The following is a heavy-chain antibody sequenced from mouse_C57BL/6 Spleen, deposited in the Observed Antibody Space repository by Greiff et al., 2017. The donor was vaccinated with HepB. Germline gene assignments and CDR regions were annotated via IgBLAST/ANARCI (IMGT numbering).Heavy chain of an antibody. V-gene: IGHV5-17*01. CDR2: ISSGSSTI. Sequence: EVKVVESGGGLVKPGGSLKLSCAASGFTFSDYGMHWVRQAPEKGLEWVAYISSGSSTIYYADTVKGRFTISRDNAKNTLFLQMTSLRSEDTAMYYCARPRTGAMDYWGQGTSVTVSS. CDR3: ARPRTGAMDY. J-gene: IGHJ4*01. CDR1: GFTFSDYG.